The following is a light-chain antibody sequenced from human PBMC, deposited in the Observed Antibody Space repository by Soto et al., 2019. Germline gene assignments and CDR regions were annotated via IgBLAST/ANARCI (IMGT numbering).Light chain of an antibody. Sequence: EIVLTQSPGTLSLSPRERATLSCRASQSVGNNYLAWYQQKPGQAPRLLIYGASNRATGIPARFSGSGSGTDFTLTISSLEPEDFAVYYCQQRSNWPPITFGQGTRLEIK. J-gene: IGKJ5*01. CDR2: GAS. V-gene: IGKV3-11*01. CDR3: QQRSNWPPIT. CDR1: QSVGNNY.